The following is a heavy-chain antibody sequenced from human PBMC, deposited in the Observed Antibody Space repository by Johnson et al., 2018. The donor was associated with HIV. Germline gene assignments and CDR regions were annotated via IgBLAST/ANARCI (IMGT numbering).Heavy chain of an antibody. CDR1: GFTFSTYW. V-gene: IGHV3-7*04. CDR2: IKQDGSEK. D-gene: IGHD1-26*01. J-gene: IGHJ3*02. CDR3: ARASYVDAFDI. Sequence: VQLVESGGGLVQPGGSLRLSCAASGFTFSTYWMSWVRQAPGKGLEWVANIKQDGSEKYYVDSVKGRFTISRDNAKNSLYLQMNSLRAEYTAVYYCARASYVDAFDIWGQGTMVTVSS.